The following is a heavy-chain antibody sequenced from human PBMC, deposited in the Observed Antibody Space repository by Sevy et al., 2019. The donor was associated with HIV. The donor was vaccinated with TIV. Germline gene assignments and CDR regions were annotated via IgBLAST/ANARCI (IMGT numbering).Heavy chain of an antibody. CDR1: GFSVSSNY. V-gene: IGHV3-53*01. CDR3: ARRGGVSRLTRFDY. CDR2: IYTGGSA. J-gene: IGHJ4*02. D-gene: IGHD4-17*01. Sequence: GGSLRLSCAASGFSVSSNYMSWVRQAPGKGLEWVSVIYTGGSAYSADSVKGRFTISRDNSKNTLYLQMDSLRAEDTAVYYCARRGGVSRLTRFDYWGQGTLVTVSS.